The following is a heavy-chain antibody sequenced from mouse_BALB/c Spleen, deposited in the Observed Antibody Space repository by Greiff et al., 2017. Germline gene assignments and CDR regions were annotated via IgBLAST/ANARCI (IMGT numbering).Heavy chain of an antibody. J-gene: IGHJ4*01. CDR2: ISDGGSYN. CDR1: GFTFSDYY. D-gene: IGHD2-1*01. V-gene: IGHV5-4*02. CDR3: ARDGDGNCAMGY. Sequence: EVMLVESGGGLVKPGGSLKLSCAASGFTFSDYYMYWVRQTPEKRLEWVATISDGGSYNYYPDSVKGRFTIYRDNAKNNLYLQMSSLKSEDTAMYYWARDGDGNCAMGYWGQGTSVTVSA.